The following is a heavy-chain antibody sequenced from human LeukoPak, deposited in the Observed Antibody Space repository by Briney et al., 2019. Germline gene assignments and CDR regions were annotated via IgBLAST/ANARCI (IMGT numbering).Heavy chain of an antibody. CDR2: IKSKTDGGTT. J-gene: IGHJ4*02. CDR1: GFTFSTYW. CDR3: TTPKYSGYDFYF. Sequence: GGSLRLSCSASGFTFSTYWMHWVRQAPGKGLEWVGRIKSKTDGGTTDYAAPVKGRFTISRDDSKNTLFLQMNSLKTEDTATYYCTTPKYSGYDFYFWGQGTLVTVSS. V-gene: IGHV3-15*07. D-gene: IGHD5-12*01.